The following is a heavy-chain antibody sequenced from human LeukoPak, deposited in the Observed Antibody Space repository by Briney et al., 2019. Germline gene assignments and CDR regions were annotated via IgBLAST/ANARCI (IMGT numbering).Heavy chain of an antibody. CDR2: INHSGST. Sequence: SQTLSLTCAVYGGSFSGYYWSWIRQPPGKGLEWIGEINHSGSTNYNPSLKSRVTISVDTSKNQFSLKLSSVTAADTAVYYCARRYYDFWSGYYTSDYWGQGTLVAVSS. CDR3: ARRYYDFWSGYYTSDY. V-gene: IGHV4-34*01. CDR1: GGSFSGYY. D-gene: IGHD3-3*01. J-gene: IGHJ4*02.